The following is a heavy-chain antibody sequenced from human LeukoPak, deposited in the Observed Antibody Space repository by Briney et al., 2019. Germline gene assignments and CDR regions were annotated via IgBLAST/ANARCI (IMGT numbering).Heavy chain of an antibody. J-gene: IGHJ4*02. CDR3: ARPVYSGSYYPFDY. CDR2: IYYSGST. V-gene: IGHV4-31*03. CDR1: GGSISSGGYY. D-gene: IGHD1-26*01. Sequence: PSETLSLTCTVSGGSISSGGYYWSWIRQHSGKGLEWIGYIYYSGSTYYNPSLKSRVTISVDTSKNQFSLKLSSVTAADTAVYYCARPVYSGSYYPFDYWGQGTLVTVSS.